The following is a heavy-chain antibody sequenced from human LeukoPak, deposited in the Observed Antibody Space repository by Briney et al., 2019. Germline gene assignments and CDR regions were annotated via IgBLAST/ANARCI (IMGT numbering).Heavy chain of an antibody. D-gene: IGHD3-22*01. CDR3: ARDPIRVYYDSSDADAFDI. CDR2: ISSSGSTI. CDR1: GFTFSSYE. J-gene: IGHJ3*02. Sequence: GALRLSCAASGFTFSSYEMNWVRQAPGKGLEWVSYISSSGSTIYYADSVKGRFTISRDNAKNSLYLQMNSLRAEDTAVYYCARDPIRVYYDSSDADAFDIWGQGTMVTVSS. V-gene: IGHV3-48*03.